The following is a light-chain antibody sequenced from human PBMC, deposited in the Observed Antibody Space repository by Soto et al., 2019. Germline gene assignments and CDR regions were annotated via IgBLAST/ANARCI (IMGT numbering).Light chain of an antibody. V-gene: IGLV2-14*03. Sequence: QSALTQPASVSGSPGQSITISCTGSTSDIGGYNYVSWYQQHPGKSPKLLIYDVSSRPSGISDRFSGSKSGNTDSLTISGLQPEDEADYYCSSYGASSTLFGGVTQLTVL. J-gene: IGLJ2*01. CDR2: DVS. CDR3: SSYGASSTL. CDR1: TSDIGGYNY.